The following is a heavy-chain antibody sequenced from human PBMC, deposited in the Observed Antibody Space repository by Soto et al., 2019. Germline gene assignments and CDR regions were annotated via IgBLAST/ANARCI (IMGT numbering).Heavy chain of an antibody. J-gene: IGHJ3*02. D-gene: IGHD6-19*01. CDR2: INHSGST. V-gene: IGHV4-34*01. CDR3: ARSRQWLVLDAFDI. Sequence: QVQLQQWGAGLLKPSETLSLTCAVYGGSFSGYYWSWIRQPPGKGLEGIGEINHSGSTNYNPSLKSRVTISVDTSKNQFSLKLSSVTAADTAVYYCARSRQWLVLDAFDIWGQGTMVTVSS. CDR1: GGSFSGYY.